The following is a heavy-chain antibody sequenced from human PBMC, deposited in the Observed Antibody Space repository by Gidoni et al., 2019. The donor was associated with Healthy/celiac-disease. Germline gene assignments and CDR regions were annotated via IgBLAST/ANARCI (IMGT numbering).Heavy chain of an antibody. CDR1: GCPISITRYY. CDR2: IYYSGST. V-gene: IGHV4-39*01. J-gene: IGHJ4*02. CDR3: ARLRGYSYGYVYFFDY. D-gene: IGHD5-18*01. Sequence: QLQLQESGPGLVKPSETLSLTCTVSGCPISITRYYWGWIRQPPGKGLEWIGSIYYSGSTYYNPSLKSRVTISVDTSKNQFSLKLSSVTAADTAVYYCARLRGYSYGYVYFFDYWGQGTLVTVSS.